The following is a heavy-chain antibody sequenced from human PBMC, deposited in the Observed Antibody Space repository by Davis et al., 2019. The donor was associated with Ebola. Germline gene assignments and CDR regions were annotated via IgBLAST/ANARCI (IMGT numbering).Heavy chain of an antibody. D-gene: IGHD3-16*02. V-gene: IGHV4-31*03. J-gene: IGHJ4*02. Sequence: MPSETLSLTCTVSGGSISSCGYYWSWIRQHPGKGLEWIGYIYYSGSTYYNPSLKSRVTISVDTSKNQFSLKLSSVTAADTAVYYCARLLPLGELSLYYFDYWGQGTLVTVSS. CDR2: IYYSGST. CDR3: ARLLPLGELSLYYFDY. CDR1: GGSISSCGYY.